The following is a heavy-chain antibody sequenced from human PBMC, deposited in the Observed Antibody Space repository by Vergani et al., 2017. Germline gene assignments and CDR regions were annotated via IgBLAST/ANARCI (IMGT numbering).Heavy chain of an antibody. CDR3: ARGLWNADWYFDL. J-gene: IGHJ2*01. CDR1: RFAFSSYS. D-gene: IGHD1-1*01. Sequence: EVQLVESGGGLVQPGGSLRLSCAASRFAFSSYSMNWVRQAPGKGLEWVSYISSSGTTIYYADSVQGRFTISRDNAKNSLYLQMNSLRAEDTAVYNCARGLWNADWYFDLWGRGTLVTVSS. CDR2: ISSSGTTI. V-gene: IGHV3-48*01.